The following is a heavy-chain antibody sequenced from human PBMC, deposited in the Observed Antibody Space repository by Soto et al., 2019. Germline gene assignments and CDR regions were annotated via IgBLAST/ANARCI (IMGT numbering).Heavy chain of an antibody. V-gene: IGHV1-69*13. CDR2: IIPIFGTA. J-gene: IGHJ6*02. D-gene: IGHD3-10*01. CDR3: SRGGDTMVRGVIPYYYYYGMDV. CDR1: GGTFSSYA. Sequence: SVKVSCKASGGTFSSYAISWVRQAPGQGLEWMGGIIPIFGTANYAQKFQGRFTITADASTSTAYLELSSLRSEDTAVYYCSRGGDTMVRGVIPYYYYYGMDVWGQGTTVTVSS.